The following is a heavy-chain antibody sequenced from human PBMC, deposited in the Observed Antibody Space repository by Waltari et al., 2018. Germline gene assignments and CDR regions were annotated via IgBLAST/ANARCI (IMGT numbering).Heavy chain of an antibody. CDR1: GYTFTSYY. D-gene: IGHD6-13*01. CDR3: AYISIAAAPFDY. V-gene: IGHV1-46*01. CDR2: INPSGGST. Sequence: QVQLVQSGAEVKKPGASVKVSCKASGYTFTSYYMHWVRQAPGQGLEWMGIINPSGGSTSYAQKFQGRVTMTRDTSTSTVYMELSSLRSEDTAVYYCAYISIAAAPFDYWGQGTLVTVSS. J-gene: IGHJ4*02.